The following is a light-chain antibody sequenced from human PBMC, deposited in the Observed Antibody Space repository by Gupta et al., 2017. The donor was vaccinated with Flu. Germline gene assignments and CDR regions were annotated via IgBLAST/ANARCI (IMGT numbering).Light chain of an antibody. V-gene: IGKV1-39*01. J-gene: IGKJ2*01. Sequence: QMTQSPSSLSASAGYRVTMTCRAIQRINNYLYWYQHKPGKAPKLLIYGAYRLQRGVPSRCIGSRSGTEYTLIIITLQPDEFVTYYCQQSYSTPRYTFGQGTKLEIK. CDR2: GAY. CDR3: QQSYSTPRYT. CDR1: QRINNY.